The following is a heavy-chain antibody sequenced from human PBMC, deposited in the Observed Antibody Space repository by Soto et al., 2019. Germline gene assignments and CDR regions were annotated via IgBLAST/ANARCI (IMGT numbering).Heavy chain of an antibody. Sequence: SETLSLTCAVSGASVSGQYWSWIRQPPGKGLEWVGEIIPTGSTTYNPSLKSRLSFSLDTSKNHFSLNLSSVSVADTAVYYCARGGITMAWNYYYYGMDVWGQGTTVTVSS. J-gene: IGHJ6*02. CDR1: GASVSGQY. CDR3: ARGGITMAWNYYYYGMDV. V-gene: IGHV4-34*01. CDR2: IIPTGST. D-gene: IGHD3-10*01.